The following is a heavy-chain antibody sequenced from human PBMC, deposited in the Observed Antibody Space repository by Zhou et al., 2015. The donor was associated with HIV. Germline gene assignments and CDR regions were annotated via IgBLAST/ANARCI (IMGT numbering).Heavy chain of an antibody. Sequence: QVQLVQSGAEVKKPGSSVKVSCKASGGTFSSYAISWVRQAPGQGLEWMGGIIPIFGTANYAQKFQGRVTITADKSTSTAYMELSSLRSEDTAVYYCARDYDYVWGSYRYTPGFDYWGQGTLVTVSS. J-gene: IGHJ4*02. CDR2: IIPIFGTA. CDR1: GGTFSSYA. D-gene: IGHD3-16*02. V-gene: IGHV1-69*06. CDR3: ARDYDYVWGSYRYTPGFDY.